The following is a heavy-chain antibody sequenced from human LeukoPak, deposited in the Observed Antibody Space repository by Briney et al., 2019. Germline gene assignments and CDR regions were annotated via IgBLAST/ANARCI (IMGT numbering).Heavy chain of an antibody. J-gene: IGHJ4*02. CDR2: ISRDNSTS. D-gene: IGHD3-3*01. CDR3: ARLSGSRLPGY. CDR1: GFTFSSYW. V-gene: IGHV3-48*01. Sequence: GGSLRLSCAAPGFTFSSYWMNWARQAPGRGLEWVSYISRDNSTSYYADSMKGRFTISRDNAKNSLYLQMNSLRAEDTAVYYCARLSGSRLPGYWGQGTLVTVSS.